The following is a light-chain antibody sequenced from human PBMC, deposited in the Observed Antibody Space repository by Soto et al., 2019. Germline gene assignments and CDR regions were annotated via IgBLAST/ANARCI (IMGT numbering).Light chain of an antibody. V-gene: IGKV1-5*03. CDR2: KAS. CDR1: QSISSW. Sequence: DIQMTQSPSTLSASVGDRVTMTCRASQSISSWLAWYQQKPGRAPKLLIHKASSLEGGVPSRFSGSGSGTEFTITISSLQADDVATYSCQQYNSYISFGGGTTVEIK. CDR3: QQYNSYIS. J-gene: IGKJ4*01.